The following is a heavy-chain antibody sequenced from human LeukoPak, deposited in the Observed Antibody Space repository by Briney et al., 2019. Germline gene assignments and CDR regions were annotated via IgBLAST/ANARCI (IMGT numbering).Heavy chain of an antibody. J-gene: IGHJ5*02. CDR3: ARGYCSSTSCYRRYWFDP. Sequence: GASVKVSCKASGYTFTSYAMHWERQAPGQRLEWMGWVNAGNGNTKYSQKFQGRVTITRDTSASTAYMELSSLRSEDTAVYYCARGYCSSTSCYRRYWFDPWGQGTLVTVSS. CDR1: GYTFTSYA. CDR2: VNAGNGNT. V-gene: IGHV1-3*01. D-gene: IGHD2-2*01.